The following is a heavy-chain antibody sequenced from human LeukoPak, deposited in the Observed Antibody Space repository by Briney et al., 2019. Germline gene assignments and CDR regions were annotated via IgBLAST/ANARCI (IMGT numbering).Heavy chain of an antibody. CDR1: GGSFSGYY. CDR3: ARGYKVWNYYMDV. Sequence: SETLSLTCAVYGGSFSGYYCSWIRQPPGKGLEWIGEINHSGSTNYNPSLKSRVTISVDTSKNQFSLKLSSVTAAGTAVYYCARGYKVWNYYMDVWGKGTTVTVSS. J-gene: IGHJ6*03. CDR2: INHSGST. D-gene: IGHD1-1*01. V-gene: IGHV4-34*01.